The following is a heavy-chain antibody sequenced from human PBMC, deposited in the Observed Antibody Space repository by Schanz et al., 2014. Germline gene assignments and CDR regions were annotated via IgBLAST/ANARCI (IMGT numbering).Heavy chain of an antibody. Sequence: QVQLVESGGGVVQPGRSLRLSCAASGFTFSNFGLHWVRQAPGKGLNWVAVISSDGTNKYYADSVQGRFTLSKDFSKDTLYLQLTSLRPEDTAVYYCARLATSKSRLGDAVPNWGQGTMVTVSS. V-gene: IGHV3-30*03. CDR1: GFTFSNFG. CDR3: ARLATSKSRLGDAVPN. CDR2: ISSDGTNK. D-gene: IGHD6-6*01. J-gene: IGHJ3*02.